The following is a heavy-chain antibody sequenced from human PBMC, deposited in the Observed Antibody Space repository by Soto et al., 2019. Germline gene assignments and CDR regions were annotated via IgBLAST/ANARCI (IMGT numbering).Heavy chain of an antibody. Sequence: EVQLVESGGGAVRPGGSLRLSCAASGFPFDDYGMSWVRQAPGKGLEWVSGINRHGGSTGYADSVKGRFTISRDNAKNSLHLHMNRLRAEDTAFCYCARTPGYYGAFFDYWGQGTLVTVSA. CDR1: GFPFDDYG. J-gene: IGHJ4*02. V-gene: IGHV3-20*04. CDR3: ARTPGYYGAFFDY. D-gene: IGHD4-17*01. CDR2: INRHGGST.